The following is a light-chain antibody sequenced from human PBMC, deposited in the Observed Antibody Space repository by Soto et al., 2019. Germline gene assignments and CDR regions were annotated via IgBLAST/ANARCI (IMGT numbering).Light chain of an antibody. CDR3: SSYTSDSSYV. CDR1: SSDVGLYDY. Sequence: QSVLTQPASVSGSPGQSITISCTGTSSDVGLYDYVSWYHQHPGKAPQLMIYAVSNRPSGVSNRFSASKSGNTASLFISGLQAEDEADYYCSSYTSDSSYVFGSGTKVTVL. V-gene: IGLV2-14*01. J-gene: IGLJ1*01. CDR2: AVS.